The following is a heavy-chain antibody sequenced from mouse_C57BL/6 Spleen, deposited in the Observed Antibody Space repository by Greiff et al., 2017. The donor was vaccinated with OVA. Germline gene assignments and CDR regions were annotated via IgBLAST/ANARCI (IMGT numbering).Heavy chain of an antibody. Sequence: QVQLQQPGAELVKPGASVKLSCKASGYTFTSYWMQWVKQRPGQGLEWIGEIDPSDSYTNYDQKFKGKATLTVDTSSSTAYMQLSSLTSEDSAVYYCARYPDYYGSRSFDYWGQGTTLTVSS. CDR1: GYTFTSYW. V-gene: IGHV1-50*01. CDR2: IDPSDSYT. CDR3: ARYPDYYGSRSFDY. J-gene: IGHJ2*01. D-gene: IGHD1-1*01.